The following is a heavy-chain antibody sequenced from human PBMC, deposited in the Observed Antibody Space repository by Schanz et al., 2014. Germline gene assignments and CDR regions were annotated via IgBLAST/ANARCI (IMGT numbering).Heavy chain of an antibody. Sequence: QVQLVQSGAEVKKPGSSMKVSCKASGGTFSTYPINWLRQAPGQGLEWMGRIIPILGIANYAQKFQGRVTNTADKSTSTAYMELSSLRSDDTAVYYCARVQDDILTGSEYYYGMDVWGQGTTVTVSS. V-gene: IGHV1-69*02. CDR3: ARVQDDILTGSEYYYGMDV. CDR1: GGTFSTYP. CDR2: IIPILGIA. D-gene: IGHD3-9*01. J-gene: IGHJ6*02.